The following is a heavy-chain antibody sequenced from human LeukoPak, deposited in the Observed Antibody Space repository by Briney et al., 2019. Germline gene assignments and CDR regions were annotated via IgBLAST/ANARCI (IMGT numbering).Heavy chain of an antibody. J-gene: IGHJ4*02. V-gene: IGHV3-7*01. D-gene: IGHD2-21*02. CDR1: GFTFSTYW. Sequence: GGSLRLSCAASGFTFSTYWMNWYRQAPGKGLKWVGNINQDASEINYVDSVRGRFTISRDNAKNSLHLQMNSLRAEDTAVYYCATDRDNSDWQKRFDSWGQGTLVTVTP. CDR2: INQDASEI. CDR3: ATDRDNSDWQKRFDS.